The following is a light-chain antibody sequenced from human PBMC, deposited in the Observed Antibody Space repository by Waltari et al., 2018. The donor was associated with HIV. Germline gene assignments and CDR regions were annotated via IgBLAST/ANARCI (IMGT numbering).Light chain of an antibody. CDR1: NYNIVNEG. CDR2: RND. Sequence: QAGLTQPSSVSKGLGQTATLTCTGNNYNIVNEGAAGVQQFQGRPPKLLSYRNDNRPSGISERFSASRSGNTASLNISRLQPEDEAVYYCSAWDSSLNVWIFGEGTRLTVL. J-gene: IGLJ3*02. CDR3: SAWDSSLNVWI. V-gene: IGLV10-54*01.